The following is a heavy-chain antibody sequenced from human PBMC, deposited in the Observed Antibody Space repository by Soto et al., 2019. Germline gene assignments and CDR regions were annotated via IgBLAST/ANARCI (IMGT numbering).Heavy chain of an antibody. CDR2: ISYGGGTT. J-gene: IGHJ4*02. CDR3: AKNPGYYYDSTGYHFDY. Sequence: EVQLLESGGGLVQPGGSLRLSCAASEFTFSNYAMSSVRQAPGKGLEWVSAISYGGGTTYYADSVKGRFTISRDNSKNTLYLQMNSLRAEDTAVYYCAKNPGYYYDSTGYHFDYWGQRTLVTVSS. D-gene: IGHD3-22*01. CDR1: EFTFSNYA. V-gene: IGHV3-23*01.